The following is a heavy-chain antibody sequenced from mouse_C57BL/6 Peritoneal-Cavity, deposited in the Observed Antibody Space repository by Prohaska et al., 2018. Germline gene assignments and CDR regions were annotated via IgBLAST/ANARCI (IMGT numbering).Heavy chain of an antibody. Sequence: EVQLQQSGPVLVKPGASVKMSCKASGYTFTDYYMNWVKQSHGKSLEWIGVSNPYNGGTSYNQKFKGNATFTVYKSSSTAYMELNSLTSEDSAVYYCASYYGSCHFDYWGQGTTLSVSS. CDR3: ASYYGSCHFDY. CDR1: GYTFTDYY. V-gene: IGHV1-19*01. CDR2: SNPYNGGT. J-gene: IGHJ2*01. D-gene: IGHD1-1*01.